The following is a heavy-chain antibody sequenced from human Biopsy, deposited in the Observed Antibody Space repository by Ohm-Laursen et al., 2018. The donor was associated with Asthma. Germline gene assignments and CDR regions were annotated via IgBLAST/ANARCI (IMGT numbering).Heavy chain of an antibody. Sequence: GTLSLTCTVSGGSISSSSYYWGWIRQPPGKGLEWIGSIYYNGRTYYNPSLKSRVTISVDTSKKQLSLQLSSVTAADTAVYYCARQKLAAAEGPFDLWGQGTMVTVSS. CDR1: GGSISSSSYY. D-gene: IGHD6-13*01. CDR3: ARQKLAAAEGPFDL. V-gene: IGHV4-39*01. CDR2: IYYNGRT. J-gene: IGHJ3*01.